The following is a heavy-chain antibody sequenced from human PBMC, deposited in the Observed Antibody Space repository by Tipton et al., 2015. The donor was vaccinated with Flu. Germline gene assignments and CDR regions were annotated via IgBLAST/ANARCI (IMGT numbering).Heavy chain of an antibody. CDR1: GFTFHAHV. CDR3: TRDTYTDNLYHYGMDV. CDR2: ISGDTGTI. J-gene: IGHJ6*02. V-gene: IGHV3-9*01. D-gene: IGHD1-1*01. Sequence: SLRLSCSASGFTFHAHVLNWVRQVPGKGLEWVAGISGDTGTIAYAESVRGRFTISRDNAEGSLHLQMGSLRVEDTAIYYCTRDTYTDNLYHYGMDVWGLGTTVTVSS.